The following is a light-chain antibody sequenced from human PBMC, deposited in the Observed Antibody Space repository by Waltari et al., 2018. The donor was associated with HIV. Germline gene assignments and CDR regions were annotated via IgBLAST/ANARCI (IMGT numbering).Light chain of an antibody. V-gene: IGLV2-8*01. Sequence: QSALPHPPSASGSLGQSVTLSCPGPTSALGAYDPVPWFQQHPPSAPKLLLYEVTKRPSGVPDRFSGSRSGDTAFLSVSGLQPDDSAAYFCSSYGDNIRVLFGGGTNLTVL. CDR1: TSALGAYDP. CDR2: EVT. CDR3: SSYGDNIRVL. J-gene: IGLJ2*01.